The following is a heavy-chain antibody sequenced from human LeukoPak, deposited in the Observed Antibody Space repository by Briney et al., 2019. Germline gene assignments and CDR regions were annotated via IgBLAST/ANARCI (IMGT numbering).Heavy chain of an antibody. J-gene: IGHJ4*02. V-gene: IGHV3-9*01. D-gene: IGHD7-27*01. Sequence: GRSLRLSCAASGFTFDDYAMHWVRQAPGKGLEWVSGISWNSGSIGYADSVKGRFTISRDNAKNSLYLQMNSLRAEDTALYYCAKAKGSGTGDLVDYWGQGTLVTVSS. CDR2: ISWNSGSI. CDR1: GFTFDDYA. CDR3: AKAKGSGTGDLVDY.